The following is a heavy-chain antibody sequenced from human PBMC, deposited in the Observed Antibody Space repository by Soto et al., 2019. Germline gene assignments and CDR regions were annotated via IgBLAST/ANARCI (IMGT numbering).Heavy chain of an antibody. Sequence: GGSLRLSCAASGFTFDDYTMHWVRQAPGKGLEWVSLISWDGGSTYYADSVKGRFTISRDNSKNSLYLQMNSLRTEDTALYYCAKGPKVVSGWYRGYFQHWGQGTLVTVSS. CDR1: GFTFDDYT. D-gene: IGHD6-19*01. CDR3: AKGPKVVSGWYRGYFQH. V-gene: IGHV3-43*01. J-gene: IGHJ1*01. CDR2: ISWDGGST.